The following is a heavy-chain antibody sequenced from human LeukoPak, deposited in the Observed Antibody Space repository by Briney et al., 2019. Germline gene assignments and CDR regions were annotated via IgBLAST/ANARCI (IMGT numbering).Heavy chain of an antibody. D-gene: IGHD4/OR15-4a*01. CDR3: TRDFDYGMYTEF. CDR2: ISSGGLTI. Sequence: GGSLTLTCVGSGFTDSTYTFNWVRQAPGKGLEWLSYISSGGLTIFYADSVKGRFTISRDNTKNSIFLDMTNLRAEDTAVYYCTRDFDYGMYTEFWGQGTLVAVSS. CDR1: GFTDSTYT. V-gene: IGHV3-48*04. J-gene: IGHJ4*02.